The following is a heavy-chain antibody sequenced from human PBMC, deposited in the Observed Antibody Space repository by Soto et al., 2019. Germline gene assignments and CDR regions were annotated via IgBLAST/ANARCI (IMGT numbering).Heavy chain of an antibody. CDR1: GGSISFDHYH. CDR3: AREDDGGDRDYYGLDV. J-gene: IGHJ6*02. V-gene: IGHV4-30-4*01. CDR2: VHYSGSV. Sequence: QEQLQQSGPGLVKPSQTLSLTCTVSGGSISFDHYHWTWIRQPPGKGLEWIGYVHYSGSVLYNPSLQSRVSISVDTSKNQFSLKLSSVTAADTAVYFCAREDDGGDRDYYGLDVWGQGTTVTVSS. D-gene: IGHD2-21*02.